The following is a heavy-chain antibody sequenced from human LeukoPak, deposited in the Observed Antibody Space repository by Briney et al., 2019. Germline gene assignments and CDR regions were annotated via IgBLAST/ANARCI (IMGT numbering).Heavy chain of an antibody. CDR1: GGSISSYY. D-gene: IGHD3-10*01. V-gene: IGHV4-59*01. Sequence: SETLSLTCTVSGGSISSYYWSWIRQPPGKGLEWIGYIYYSGRTNYNPSLKSRVTISVDTSKNQFSLKLSSVTAADTAVYYCARYGSGSYYNGPPFDYWGQGTLVTVSS. J-gene: IGHJ4*02. CDR2: IYYSGRT. CDR3: ARYGSGSYYNGPPFDY.